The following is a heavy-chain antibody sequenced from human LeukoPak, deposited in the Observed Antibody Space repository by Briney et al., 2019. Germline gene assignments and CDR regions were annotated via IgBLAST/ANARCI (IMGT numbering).Heavy chain of an antibody. D-gene: IGHD2-2*01. CDR1: GFTFSSYS. V-gene: IGHV3-21*01. Sequence: GGSLRLSCAASGFTFSSYSMNWVRQAPGKGLEWVSSISSSSSYIYYADSVKGRFTISRDNAKNSLYLQMNSLRAEDTAVYYCARDCSSTNYYYYGMDVWGQGTTVTVSS. CDR3: ARDCSSTNYYYYGMDV. J-gene: IGHJ6*02. CDR2: ISSSSSYI.